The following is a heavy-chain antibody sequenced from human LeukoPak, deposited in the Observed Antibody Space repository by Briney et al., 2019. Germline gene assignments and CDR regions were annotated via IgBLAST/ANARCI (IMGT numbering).Heavy chain of an antibody. CDR3: ARDSGSYYVSVYFDY. V-gene: IGHV1-18*01. J-gene: IGHJ4*02. CDR2: ISAYNGNT. D-gene: IGHD1-26*01. CDR1: GYTFTSYG. Sequence: ASVKVSCKASGYTFTSYGISWVRQAPGQGLEWMGWISAYNGNTNYAQKLQGSVTMTTDTSTSTAYMELRSLRSDDTAVYYYARDSGSYYVSVYFDYWGQGTLVTVSS.